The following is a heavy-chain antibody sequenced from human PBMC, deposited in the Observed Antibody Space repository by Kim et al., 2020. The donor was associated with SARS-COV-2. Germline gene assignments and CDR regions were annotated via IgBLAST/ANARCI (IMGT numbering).Heavy chain of an antibody. D-gene: IGHD2-21*01. V-gene: IGHV3-30*18. J-gene: IGHJ6*02. CDR3: AKDLAFKYGMDV. CDR2: ISYDGSNK. CDR1: GFTFSSYG. Sequence: GGSLRLSCAASGFTFSSYGMHWVRQAPGKGLEWVAVISYDGSNKYYADSVKGRVTISRDNSKNTLYLQMNSLRAEDTAVYYCAKDLAFKYGMDVWGQGTTVTVSS.